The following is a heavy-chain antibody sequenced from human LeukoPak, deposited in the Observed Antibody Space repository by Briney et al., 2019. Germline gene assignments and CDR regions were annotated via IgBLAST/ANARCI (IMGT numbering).Heavy chain of an antibody. V-gene: IGHV4-31*03. CDR2: IYYSGST. CDR1: GDSISSGGYY. CDR3: ARETRRTGPDC. J-gene: IGHJ4*02. D-gene: IGHD1/OR15-1a*01. Sequence: NATETLSLTCTVSGDSISSGGYYWSWIRQHPGKGLEWIGNIYYSGSTYYNPSLKSRVTISVDTSKNQFSLKLTSVTAADTAVYYCARETRRTGPDCWGQGTLVTVSS.